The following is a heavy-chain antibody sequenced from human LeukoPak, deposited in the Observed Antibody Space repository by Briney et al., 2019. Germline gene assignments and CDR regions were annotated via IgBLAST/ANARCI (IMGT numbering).Heavy chain of an antibody. CDR3: ARRNFFDY. CDR2: VGVSGGNT. CDR1: GFTFSTHA. J-gene: IGHJ4*02. V-gene: IGHV3-23*01. Sequence: GGSLRLSCAASGFTFSTHAMSWVRQAPGKGLEWVSAVGVSGGNTYYADSVKGRFTISRDNSNNTLYLQMSSLRAEDTALYHCARRNFFDYWGQGTLVTVSS.